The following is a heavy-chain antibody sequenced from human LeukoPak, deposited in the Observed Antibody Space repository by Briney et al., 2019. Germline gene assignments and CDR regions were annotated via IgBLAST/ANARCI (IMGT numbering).Heavy chain of an antibody. D-gene: IGHD5-24*01. V-gene: IGHV3-21*04. CDR3: AKAGRWGYNHNYFDY. J-gene: IGHJ4*02. CDR1: GFTFSSYS. CDR2: ISSSSSYI. Sequence: GGSLRLSCAASGFTFSSYSMNWVRQAPGKGLEWVSSISSSSSYIYYADSVKGRFTISRDNAKNSLYLQMNSLRAEDTALYYCAKAGRWGYNHNYFDYWGQGTLVTVSS.